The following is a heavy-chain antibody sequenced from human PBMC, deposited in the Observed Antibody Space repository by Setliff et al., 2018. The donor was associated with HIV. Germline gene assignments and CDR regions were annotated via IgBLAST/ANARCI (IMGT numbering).Heavy chain of an antibody. D-gene: IGHD4-17*01. Sequence: NPSETLSLTCSVSGDSITHYYWNWIRQPPGKGLEWIGNIFDSENNNYNPSLKSRVSMSVDTSKNQFSLRLTSVTAADTAVYYCARQITSVTPEMLVVNDAFDVWGQGKMVTVSS. CDR1: GDSITHYY. CDR3: ARQITSVTPEMLVVNDAFDV. J-gene: IGHJ3*01. CDR2: IFDSENN. V-gene: IGHV4-59*01.